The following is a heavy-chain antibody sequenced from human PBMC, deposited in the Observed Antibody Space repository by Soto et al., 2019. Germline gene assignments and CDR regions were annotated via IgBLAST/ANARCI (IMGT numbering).Heavy chain of an antibody. D-gene: IGHD5-12*01. V-gene: IGHV1-2*04. J-gene: IGHJ5*02. CDR2: INPNSGGT. Sequence: ASVKVSCKASGYTFTGYYMHWVRQAPGQGLEWMGWINPNSGGTNYAQKFQGWVTMTRDTSISTAYMELGRLRSDDTAVYYRARVSGGYSGYDSTFSGPFDPWGQGTLVTVSS. CDR3: ARVSGGYSGYDSTFSGPFDP. CDR1: GYTFTGYY.